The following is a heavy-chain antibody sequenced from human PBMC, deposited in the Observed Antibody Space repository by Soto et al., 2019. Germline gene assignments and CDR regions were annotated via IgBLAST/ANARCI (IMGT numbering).Heavy chain of an antibody. Sequence: GGSLRLSCAASGFPFDNAWINWVRQVPGKGLEWVGRVKSKADGGSGDYAAPVKGRFVVSRDDSKDIVYLQMNSLKIEDTGVYYCTTDSRTTLPEIRFDYWGHGTQVTVSS. V-gene: IGHV3-15*07. J-gene: IGHJ4*01. CDR2: VKSKADGGSG. CDR1: GFPFDNAW. D-gene: IGHD1-26*01. CDR3: TTDSRTTLPEIRFDY.